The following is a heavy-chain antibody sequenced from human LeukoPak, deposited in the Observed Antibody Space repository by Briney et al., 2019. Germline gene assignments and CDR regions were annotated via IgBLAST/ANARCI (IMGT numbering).Heavy chain of an antibody. CDR2: ISSSGITR. Sequence: GGSLRLSCAASTFTFSTYSMNGVRQAPGKGLEWVSYISSSGITRYYADSVKGRFTISRDNAKNSLYLQMDRLTAEDTALYFCVRDGIRDIPGIITIRYDFWGQGTLVTVSS. D-gene: IGHD3-10*01. CDR1: TFTFSTYS. J-gene: IGHJ4*02. V-gene: IGHV3-48*01. CDR3: VRDGIRDIPGIITIRYDF.